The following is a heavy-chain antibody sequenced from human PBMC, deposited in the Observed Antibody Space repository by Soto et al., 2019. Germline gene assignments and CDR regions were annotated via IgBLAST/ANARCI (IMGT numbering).Heavy chain of an antibody. CDR1: GYTFRNYG. D-gene: IGHD3-3*01. J-gene: IGHJ4*02. Sequence: GASVKFSCKASGYTFRNYGITWVRQAPGQGLEWMAWIRPYNGNTNYAQDLQGRVTMTTDTSTSTAYMELRSLTSEDTAMYYCARDLVSGSDFWRAYNGGYFDYWGQGTLVTVSS. CDR2: IRPYNGNT. V-gene: IGHV1-18*01. CDR3: ARDLVSGSDFWRAYNGGYFDY.